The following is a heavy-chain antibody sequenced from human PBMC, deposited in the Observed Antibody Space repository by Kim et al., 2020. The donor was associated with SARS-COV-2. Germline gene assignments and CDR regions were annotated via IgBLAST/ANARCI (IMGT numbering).Heavy chain of an antibody. CDR3: AKGDCSSSICYTTDS. D-gene: IGHD2-2*02. J-gene: IGHJ4*02. Sequence: DSVKGRFTIDRDNSRKTLSLQMHSLTAEDTAVYFCAKGDCSSSICYTTDSWGRGTLVTVSS. V-gene: IGHV3-23*01.